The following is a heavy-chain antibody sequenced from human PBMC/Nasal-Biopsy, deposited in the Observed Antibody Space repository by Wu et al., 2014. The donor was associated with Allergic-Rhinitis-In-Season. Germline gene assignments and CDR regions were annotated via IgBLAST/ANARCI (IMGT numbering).Heavy chain of an antibody. CDR1: GGSFSGYY. V-gene: IGHV4-34*01. Sequence: CAVYGGSFSGYYWNWIRQPPGKGLEWIGEIYHSGSTNYNPSLKSRVTISVDTSENQFSLKLSSVTAADTAVYYCARGRYYYDSSGYFRYWGQGTLVTVSS. J-gene: IGHJ4*02. CDR2: IYHSGST. CDR3: ARGRYYYDSSGYFRY. D-gene: IGHD3-22*01.